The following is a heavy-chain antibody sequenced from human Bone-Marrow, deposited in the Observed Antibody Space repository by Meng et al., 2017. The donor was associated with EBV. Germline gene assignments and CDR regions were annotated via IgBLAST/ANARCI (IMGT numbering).Heavy chain of an antibody. J-gene: IGHJ4*02. D-gene: IGHD2-8*01. V-gene: IGHV3-21*01. CDR3: ARDRTSNRFDY. CDR2: ISSNSIDI. CDR1: GLTLRSYS. Sequence: EVQLVESGXXXXXPXXSXXLSCAASGLTLRSYSMNWVRLAPGKGLEWVSSISSNSIDIYYADLVKGRFTISRDNAKNSLFLQMNSLRAEDTAVYYCARDRTSNRFDYWGQGTLVTVSS.